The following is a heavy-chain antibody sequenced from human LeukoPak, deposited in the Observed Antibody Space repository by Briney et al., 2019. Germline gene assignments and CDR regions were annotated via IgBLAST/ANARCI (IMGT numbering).Heavy chain of an antibody. J-gene: IGHJ4*02. CDR2: IKQDGSEK. D-gene: IGHD6-6*01. CDR3: ARLTQLARGRY. CDR1: GFTFSSSG. V-gene: IGHV3-7*03. Sequence: GRSLRLSCAASGFTFSSSGMHWVRQAPGKGLEWVANIKQDGSEKYYVDSVKGRFTVSRDNAENSLYLQMSSLRAEDTAVYYCARLTQLARGRYWGQGTLVTVSS.